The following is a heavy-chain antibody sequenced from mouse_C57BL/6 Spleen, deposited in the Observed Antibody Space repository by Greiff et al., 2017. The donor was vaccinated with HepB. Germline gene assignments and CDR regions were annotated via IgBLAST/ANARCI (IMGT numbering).Heavy chain of an antibody. V-gene: IGHV1-9*01. CDR1: GYTFTGYW. CDR2: ILPGSGST. Sequence: VQLQQSGAELMKPGASVKLSCKATGYTFTGYWIEWVKQRPGHGLEWIGEILPGSGSTNYNEKFKGKATFTADTSSNTAYMQLSSLSTEDSAIYYCARSPRYYGSRYYFDYWGQGTTLTVSS. J-gene: IGHJ2*01. D-gene: IGHD1-1*01. CDR3: ARSPRYYGSRYYFDY.